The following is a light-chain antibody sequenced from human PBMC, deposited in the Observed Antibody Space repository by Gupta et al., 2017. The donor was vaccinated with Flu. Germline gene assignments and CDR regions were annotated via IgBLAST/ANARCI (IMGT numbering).Light chain of an antibody. V-gene: IGLV3-21*02. CDR1: NIGTKS. Sequence: SYVLTQPPSVSVAPGQTARIICGGDNIGTKSVHWYQQRPGQAPVLVVYDDSDRPSGIPERFSGSNSGNTATLTISRVEVGDEADYYCQVWGSSNDHHYVFGTGTKVTVL. CDR2: DDS. CDR3: QVWGSSNDHHYV. J-gene: IGLJ1*01.